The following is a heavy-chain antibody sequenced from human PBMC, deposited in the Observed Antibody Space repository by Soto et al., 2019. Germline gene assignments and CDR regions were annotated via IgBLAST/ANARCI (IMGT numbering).Heavy chain of an antibody. CDR1: GFTFSSYA. Sequence: EVQLLESGGGLVQPGGSLRLSCAASGFTFSSYAMSWVRQAPGKGLEWVSAISGSGGSTYYADSVKGRFTISRDNSKNTLYLQMNSLRAEDTAVYYCAKDSVGCGGDCYHSDYWGQGTLVTVSS. CDR3: AKDSVGCGGDCYHSDY. V-gene: IGHV3-23*01. D-gene: IGHD2-21*02. CDR2: ISGSGGST. J-gene: IGHJ4*02.